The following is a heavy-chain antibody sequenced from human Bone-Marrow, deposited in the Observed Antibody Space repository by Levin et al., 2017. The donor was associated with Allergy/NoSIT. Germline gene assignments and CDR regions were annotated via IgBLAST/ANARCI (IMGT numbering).Heavy chain of an antibody. Sequence: ESLKISCTVSGGSISSRSYYWGWIRQPPGKGLEWIGSIYYSGSTYYNPSLKSRVTISVDTSKNQFSLKLSSVTAADTAVYYCASYPQKGSDHKPYYFDYWGQGTLVTVSS. CDR3: ASYPQKGSDHKPYYFDY. D-gene: IGHD1-14*01. J-gene: IGHJ4*02. V-gene: IGHV4-39*01. CDR2: IYYSGST. CDR1: GGSISSRSYY.